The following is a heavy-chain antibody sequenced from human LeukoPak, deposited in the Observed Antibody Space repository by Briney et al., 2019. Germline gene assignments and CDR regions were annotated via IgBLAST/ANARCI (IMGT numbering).Heavy chain of an antibody. Sequence: ASVKVSCKTSGYTFTNYGVSWVRQAPGQGLEWMGWISAYNGNTNYAQKLQGRVTMTTDTSTSTAYMELRSLRSDDTAVYYCATHSSGWLFDYWGQGTLVTVSS. D-gene: IGHD6-19*01. V-gene: IGHV1-18*01. CDR2: ISAYNGNT. J-gene: IGHJ4*02. CDR3: ATHSSGWLFDY. CDR1: GYTFTNYG.